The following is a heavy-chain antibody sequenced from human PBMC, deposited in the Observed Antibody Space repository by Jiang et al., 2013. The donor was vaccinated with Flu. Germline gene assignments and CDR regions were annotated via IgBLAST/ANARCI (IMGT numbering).Heavy chain of an antibody. V-gene: IGHV1-69*01. CDR2: IIPIFGTA. D-gene: IGHD6-13*01. CDR3: ARTKEHIAAAEDFDY. J-gene: IGHJ4*02. Sequence: SGAEVKKPGSSVKVSCKASGGTFSSYAISWVRQAPGQGLEWMGGIIPIFGTANYAQKFQGRVTITADESTSTAYMELSSLRSEDTAVYYCARTKEHIAAAEDFDYWGQGTLVTVSS. CDR1: GGTFSSYA.